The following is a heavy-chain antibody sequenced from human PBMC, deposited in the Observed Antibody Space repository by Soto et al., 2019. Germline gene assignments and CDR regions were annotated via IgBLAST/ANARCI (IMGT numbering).Heavy chain of an antibody. CDR2: INDIGEINDIEST. Sequence: ETLSLTCAVYGGSFSGYYWSWIRQPPGKGLEWIGEINDIGEINDIESTNYNPSLKSRVTISVDTSKNQFSLKLSSVTAADTAVYYCARSDWSDPWGQGTLVTVSS. V-gene: IGHV4-34*01. CDR1: GGSFSGYY. CDR3: ARSDWSDP. J-gene: IGHJ5*02.